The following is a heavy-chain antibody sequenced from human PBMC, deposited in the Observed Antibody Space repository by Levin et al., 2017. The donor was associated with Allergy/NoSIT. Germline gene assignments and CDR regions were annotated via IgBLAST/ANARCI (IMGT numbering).Heavy chain of an antibody. CDR3: ARVLHPYGSGSPASAEFDY. J-gene: IGHJ4*02. CDR1: GGSISSGGYY. D-gene: IGHD3-10*01. V-gene: IGHV4-31*03. Sequence: SETLSLTCTVSGGSISSGGYYWSWIRQHPGKGLEWIGYIYYSGSTYYNPSLKSRVTISVDTSKNQFSLKLSSVTAADTAVYYCARVLHPYGSGSPASAEFDYWGQGTLVTVSS. CDR2: IYYSGST.